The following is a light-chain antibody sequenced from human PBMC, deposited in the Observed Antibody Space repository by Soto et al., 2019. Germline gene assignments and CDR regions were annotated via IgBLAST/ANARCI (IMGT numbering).Light chain of an antibody. CDR3: VQRAIWPWT. Sequence: EIVLTQTPGTLSLSPGERATLSCRASQSIGGYLAWYQQKPGQPLRLLLYDASNRATGIPARFSGSGSGTDFTLTISNLEPEDFAVYHCVQRAIWPWTCGQGSKVEIK. J-gene: IGKJ1*01. V-gene: IGKV3-11*01. CDR1: QSIGGY. CDR2: DAS.